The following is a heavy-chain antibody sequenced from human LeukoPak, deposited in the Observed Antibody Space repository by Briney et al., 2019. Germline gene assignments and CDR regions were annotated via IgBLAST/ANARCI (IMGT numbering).Heavy chain of an antibody. Sequence: SQTLSLTWAVHGYSLTNHYSICIRQPPGKGLEWIAEVLHTVSTNCNPSFKSRVTVSVDTYKHQFSLNLNSVTAADTAVYYCARGPPAVHPWGRGLLVPVSS. D-gene: IGHD2-2*01. J-gene: IGHJ5*02. CDR1: GYSLTNHY. V-gene: IGHV4-34*12. CDR3: ARGPPAVHP. CDR2: VLHTVST.